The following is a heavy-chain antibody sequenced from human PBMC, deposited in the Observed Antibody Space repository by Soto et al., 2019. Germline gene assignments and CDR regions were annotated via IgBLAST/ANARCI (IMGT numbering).Heavy chain of an antibody. Sequence: PGGALRLSCGASGFTFSSFAMRWGRQAPGKGLEWVSRISGSGVETHCGDSANGRFTISRDNSNNTRYLQMNSLRVGDTAIYYCAKSVLISMRVDASPFDFWGQGTLVTGSS. V-gene: IGHV3-23*01. CDR3: AKSVLISMRVDASPFDF. CDR1: GFTFSSFA. CDR2: ISGSGVET. D-gene: IGHD3-22*01. J-gene: IGHJ4*02.